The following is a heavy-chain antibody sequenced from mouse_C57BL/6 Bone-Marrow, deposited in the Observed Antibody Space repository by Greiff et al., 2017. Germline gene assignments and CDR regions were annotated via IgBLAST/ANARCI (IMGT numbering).Heavy chain of an antibody. V-gene: IGHV5-6*01. J-gene: IGHJ1*03. CDR2: ISSGGSYT. Sequence: EVQLVESGGDLVKPGGSLKLSCAASGFTFSSYGLSWVRQTPDKRLEWVATISSGGSYTYYPDSVKGRFTISRDNAKNTLYLQMSSLTSEDTAMYYCARGGWLLPWYFDVWGTGTTVTVSS. CDR1: GFTFSSYG. D-gene: IGHD2-3*01. CDR3: ARGGWLLPWYFDV.